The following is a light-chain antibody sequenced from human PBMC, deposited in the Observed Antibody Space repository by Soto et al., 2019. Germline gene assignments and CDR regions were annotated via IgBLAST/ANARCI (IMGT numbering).Light chain of an antibody. CDR1: SSDVGGYNY. CDR2: DVS. J-gene: IGLJ1*01. CDR3: TSCTSSSTLPYV. V-gene: IGLV2-14*01. Sequence: QCVLTQPASVSGSPGQSITISCTGTSSDVGGYNYVSWYQQHPGKAPKLMIYDVSNRPSGVSNRFSGSKSGNTASLTISGLQAEDEADYYCTSCTSSSTLPYVFGTGT.